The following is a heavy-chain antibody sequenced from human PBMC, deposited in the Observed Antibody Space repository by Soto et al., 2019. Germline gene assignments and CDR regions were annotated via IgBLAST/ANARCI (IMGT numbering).Heavy chain of an antibody. CDR1: GVTVSSNY. CDR3: ARDRDSSSWFGY. D-gene: IGHD6-13*01. CDR2: IYSGGST. V-gene: IGHV3-66*01. Sequence: PGGSLRLSCAASGVTVSSNYMSWIRQAPGKGLEWVSAIYSGGSTFYADSVKGRFTISRDTSKNTLYLQMDSLRAEDTAVYYRARDRDSSSWFGYWGQGTLVTVSS. J-gene: IGHJ5*01.